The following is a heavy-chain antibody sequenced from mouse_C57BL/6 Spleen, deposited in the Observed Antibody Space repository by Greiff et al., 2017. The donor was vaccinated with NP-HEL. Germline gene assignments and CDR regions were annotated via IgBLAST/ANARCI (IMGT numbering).Heavy chain of an antibody. Sequence: VQLQQPGAELVRPGTSVKLSCKASGYTFTSYWMHWVKQRPGQGLEWIGVIDPSDSYTNYNQKFKGKATLTVDTSSSTAYMQLSSLTSEDSAVYYCARSLYYYGSSNWYFDVWGTGTTVTVSS. CDR3: ARSLYYYGSSNWYFDV. D-gene: IGHD1-1*01. V-gene: IGHV1-59*01. J-gene: IGHJ1*03. CDR2: IDPSDSYT. CDR1: GYTFTSYW.